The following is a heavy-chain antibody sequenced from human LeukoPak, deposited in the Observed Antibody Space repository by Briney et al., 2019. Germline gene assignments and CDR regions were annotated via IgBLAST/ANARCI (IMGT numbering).Heavy chain of an antibody. D-gene: IGHD3-22*01. Sequence: EASVKVSCKASGYTFTSYGISWVRQAPGQGLEWMGRIIPICGTANYAQKFQGRVTITTDESTSTAYMELSSLRSEDTAVYYCARDTYYYDSSDDYWGQGTLVTVSS. J-gene: IGHJ4*02. CDR1: GYTFTSYG. CDR3: ARDTYYYDSSDDY. V-gene: IGHV1-69*05. CDR2: IIPICGTA.